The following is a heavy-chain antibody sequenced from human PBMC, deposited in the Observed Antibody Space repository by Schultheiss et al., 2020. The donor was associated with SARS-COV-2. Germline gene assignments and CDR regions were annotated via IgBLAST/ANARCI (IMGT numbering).Heavy chain of an antibody. CDR1: GFTFSSYA. Sequence: GGSLRLSCAASGFTFSSYAMSWVRQAPGKGLEWVSSISSSSSYIYYADSVKGRFTISRDNSKNTLYLQMNSLRAEDTAVYYCAKDFSDRSFVVRYFDYWGQGTLVTVSS. J-gene: IGHJ4*02. CDR2: ISSSSSYI. D-gene: IGHD2-2*01. CDR3: AKDFSDRSFVVRYFDY. V-gene: IGHV3-23*01.